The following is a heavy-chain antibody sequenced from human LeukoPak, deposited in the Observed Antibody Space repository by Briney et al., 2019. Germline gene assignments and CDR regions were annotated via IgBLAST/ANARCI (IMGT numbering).Heavy chain of an antibody. CDR3: AKAHSSSWYYFGD. CDR1: GFTFSSYA. Sequence: GGSLRLSCAASGFTFSSYAMSWVRQAPGKGLEWVSVISGRGDSTHYADSVKGRFTISRDNTKNTLYLQMNSLRAEDTAVYYCAKAHSSSWYYFGDWGQGALVIVSS. J-gene: IGHJ4*02. V-gene: IGHV3-23*01. CDR2: ISGRGDST. D-gene: IGHD6-13*01.